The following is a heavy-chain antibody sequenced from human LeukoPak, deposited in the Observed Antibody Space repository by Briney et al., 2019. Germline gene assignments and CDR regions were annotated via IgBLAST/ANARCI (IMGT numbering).Heavy chain of an antibody. D-gene: IGHD3-22*01. CDR3: AKDVVSSGCNDY. CDR2: ISGSGANT. Sequence: PGGSLRLSCAASGFTFSSYAMSWVRQPAGKGLEWVSAISGSGANTYYADSVKGRLTISRDHSQHTLSLQATSLRAAHTDVYYCAKDVVSSGCNDYWGQGTLVTVSS. CDR1: GFTFSSYA. J-gene: IGHJ4*02. V-gene: IGHV3-23*01.